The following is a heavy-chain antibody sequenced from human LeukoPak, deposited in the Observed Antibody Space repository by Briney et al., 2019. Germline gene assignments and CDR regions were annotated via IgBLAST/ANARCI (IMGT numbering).Heavy chain of an antibody. V-gene: IGHV3-21*01. CDR3: ARDQVGDYLNWFDP. J-gene: IGHJ5*02. D-gene: IGHD4-17*01. CDR2: ISSSSSYI. Sequence: PGGSLRLSCAASGFTFSSYSMNWVRQAPGKGLEWVSSISSSSSYIYYADSVKGRFTISRDNAKNSLYLQMNSLRAEDTAVYYCARDQVGDYLNWFDPWGQGTLVTVSS. CDR1: GFTFSSYS.